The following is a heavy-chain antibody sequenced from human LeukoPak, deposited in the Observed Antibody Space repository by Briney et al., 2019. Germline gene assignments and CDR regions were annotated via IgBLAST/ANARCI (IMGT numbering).Heavy chain of an antibody. CDR3: ARVVNRMTSFFLLF. CDR2: FNPNSGGT. CDR1: GYTFTGYY. D-gene: IGHD3-3*01. J-gene: IGHJ1*01. Sequence: ATVKVYWKDSGYTFTGYYMHWVRPAPGQGLEWMGWFNPNSGGTNYGQKFQGRVTMTRDTSISTTYMELNRLTSDDTAVYYCARVVNRMTSFFLLFWGQGTLVTVSS. V-gene: IGHV1-2*02.